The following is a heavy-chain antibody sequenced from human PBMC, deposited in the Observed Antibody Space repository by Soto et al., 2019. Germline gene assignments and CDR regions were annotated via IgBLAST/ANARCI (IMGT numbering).Heavy chain of an antibody. CDR1: GFTFSNAW. J-gene: IGHJ4*02. D-gene: IGHD1-26*01. CDR3: ATALRWEALGGRD. V-gene: IGHV3-15*01. CDR2: IKSETDGGTT. Sequence: EVLLVESGGGLVKPGGSLRLSCAASGFTFSNAWMTWVRQAPGKGLEWVGRIKSETDGGTTEYAAPVKGRFTISRDDSKNTLYLQMNSLKTEDTAVYFCATALRWEALGGRDWGQGTLVTVSS.